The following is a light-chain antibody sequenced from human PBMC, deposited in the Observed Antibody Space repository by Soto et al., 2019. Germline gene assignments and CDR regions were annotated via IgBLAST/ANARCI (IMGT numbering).Light chain of an antibody. CDR1: QSISSY. Sequence: DIQLTQSPSLLSASIGDRVTITCRASQSISSYLNWYQQKPCKAPKLLIYKASTLKSGVPSRFSGSGSGTEFTLTISSLQPDDFATYYCQHYNSYSEAFGQGTKVDIK. J-gene: IGKJ1*01. CDR3: QHYNSYSEA. V-gene: IGKV1-5*03. CDR2: KAS.